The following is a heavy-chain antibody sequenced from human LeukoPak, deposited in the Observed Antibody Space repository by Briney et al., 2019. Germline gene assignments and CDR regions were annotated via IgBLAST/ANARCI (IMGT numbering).Heavy chain of an antibody. CDR2: FHPEDGET. D-gene: IGHD2-8*01. CDR1: GYTVTELS. V-gene: IGHV1-24*01. J-gene: IGHJ3*02. Sequence: GASVKVSCKVSGYTVTELSMHWVRQSPGKGLEWMGGFHPEDGETIYAQKFQGRVTMTTDTSTSTAYMELRSLRSDDTAVYYCARDFEGPVVLSGFAFDIWGQGTMVTVSS. CDR3: ARDFEGPVVLSGFAFDI.